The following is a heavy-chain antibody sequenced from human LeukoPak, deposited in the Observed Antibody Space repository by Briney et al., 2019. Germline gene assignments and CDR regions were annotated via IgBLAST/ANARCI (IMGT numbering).Heavy chain of an antibody. CDR2: ISSSSSYI. CDR3: ATGYSYGYGCYYYYMDV. CDR1: GFTFSSYS. V-gene: IGHV3-21*01. D-gene: IGHD5-18*01. Sequence: GGSLRLSCAASGFTFSSYSMNWVRQAPGKGLEWVSSISSSSSYIYYADSVKGRFTISRDDAKNSLYLQMNSLRAEDTAVYYCATGYSYGYGCYYYYMDVWGKGTTVTVSS. J-gene: IGHJ6*03.